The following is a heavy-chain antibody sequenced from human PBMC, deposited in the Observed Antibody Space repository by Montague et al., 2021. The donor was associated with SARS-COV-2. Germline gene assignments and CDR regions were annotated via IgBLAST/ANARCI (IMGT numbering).Heavy chain of an antibody. CDR2: IYYSGST. CDR3: AGDRGHFWHFDL. D-gene: IGHD5-12*01. V-gene: IGHV4-59*01. Sequence: SETLSLTCTVSGGSISSYYWNWIRQSPGKGLEWIGYIYYSGSTKYNPSLKSRVTISVDTSKSQMSLRLNSVTAADTAVYYCAGDRGHFWHFDLWGRGTLVTGSS. CDR1: GGSISSYY. J-gene: IGHJ2*01.